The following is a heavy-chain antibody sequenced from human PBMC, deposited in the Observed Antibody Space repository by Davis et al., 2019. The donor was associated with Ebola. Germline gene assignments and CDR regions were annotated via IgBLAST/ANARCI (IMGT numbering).Heavy chain of an antibody. D-gene: IGHD5-12*01. J-gene: IGHJ2*01. V-gene: IGHV5-51*01. CDR1: GYSFTTYW. CDR2: TYPGDSDT. Sequence: GESLKISCKGSGYSFTTYWIGWVRQMPGKGLEWMGITYPGDSDTRYSPSFQGQVTISADKSISTAYLQWSSLKASDTAMYYCARRVATSFWYFDLWGRGTLVTVSS. CDR3: ARRVATSFWYFDL.